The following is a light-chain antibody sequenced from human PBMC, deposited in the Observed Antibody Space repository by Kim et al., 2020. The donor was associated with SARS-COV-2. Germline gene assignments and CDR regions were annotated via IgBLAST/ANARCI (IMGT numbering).Light chain of an antibody. CDR1: QSIDTS. Sequence: PGDRPTLSCRASQSIDTSLAWYPHRPGQAPRLLVYDASIRATGVPDRFSGSGSGTDFTLTISSLEPEDFSTYYCQQRDSWPPAVSFGGGTKVDIK. J-gene: IGKJ4*01. CDR3: QQRDSWPPAVS. V-gene: IGKV3-11*01. CDR2: DAS.